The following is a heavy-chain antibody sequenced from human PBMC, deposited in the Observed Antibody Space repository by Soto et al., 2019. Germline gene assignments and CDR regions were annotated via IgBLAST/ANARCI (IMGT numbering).Heavy chain of an antibody. Sequence: GGSLRLSCAASGFTVSSNYMSWVRQAPGKGLEWVSVIYSGGSTYYADSVKGRFTISRDNSKNTLYLQMNSLRAEDTAVYYCARTLAAAGTDYYSYGMDVWGQGTTLTVSS. V-gene: IGHV3-66*01. CDR1: GFTVSSNY. D-gene: IGHD6-13*01. J-gene: IGHJ6*02. CDR3: ARTLAAAGTDYYSYGMDV. CDR2: IYSGGST.